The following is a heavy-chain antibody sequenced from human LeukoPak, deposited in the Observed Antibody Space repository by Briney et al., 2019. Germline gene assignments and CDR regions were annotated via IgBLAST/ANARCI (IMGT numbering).Heavy chain of an antibody. CDR3: ARDNYDYVWGSYRIDY. CDR1: GGSTSSYY. J-gene: IGHJ4*02. CDR2: IYTSGST. D-gene: IGHD3-16*02. Sequence: SETLSLTCTVSGGSTSSYYWSWIRQPAGKGLEWIGRIYTSGSTNYNPSLKSRVTMSVDTSKNQFSLKLSSVTAADTAVYYCARDNYDYVWGSYRIDYWGQGTLVTVSS. V-gene: IGHV4-4*07.